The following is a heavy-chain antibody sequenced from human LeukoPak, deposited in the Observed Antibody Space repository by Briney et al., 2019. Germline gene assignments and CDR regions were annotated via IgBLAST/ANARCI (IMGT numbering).Heavy chain of an antibody. CDR3: ARSGASARFTGTFDS. J-gene: IGHJ4*02. CDR1: GFTFSAFW. D-gene: IGHD1-14*01. V-gene: IGHV3-74*01. CDR2: ISSDGRTT. Sequence: PGGSLRLSCAASGFTFSAFWMHWVRQAPGKGLMWVSRISSDGRTTAYADSVQGRFTISRDNAKNTLYLQMDILRAEDSAVYYCARSGASARFTGTFDSWGQGTLVTVSS.